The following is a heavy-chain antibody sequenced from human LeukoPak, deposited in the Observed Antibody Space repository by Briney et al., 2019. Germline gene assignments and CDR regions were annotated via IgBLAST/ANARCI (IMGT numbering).Heavy chain of an antibody. CDR1: GCTFSSYA. CDR3: ARVTGDGYTFDY. Sequence: SVKVSLKASGCTFSSYAISWVRPAPGQGLEWMGRIIPILGIANYAQKFQGRVTMTADKSTSTAYMELSSLRSEDTAVYYCARVTGDGYTFDYWGQGTLVTVSS. CDR2: IIPILGIA. J-gene: IGHJ4*02. V-gene: IGHV1-69*04. D-gene: IGHD5-24*01.